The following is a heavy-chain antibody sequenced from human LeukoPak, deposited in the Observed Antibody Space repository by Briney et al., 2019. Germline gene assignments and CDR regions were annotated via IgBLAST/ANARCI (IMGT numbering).Heavy chain of an antibody. CDR3: ARVAAAGNSGNWFDP. CDR1: GGSISSYY. D-gene: IGHD6-13*01. V-gene: IGHV4-4*07. CDR2: IYTSGST. Sequence: PSETLSLTCTVSGGSISSYYWSWIRQPAGKGLEWIGRIYTSGSTNYNPSLKSRVIMSVDTSKNQFSLKLSSVTAADTAVYYCARVAAAGNSGNWFDPWGQGTLVTVSS. J-gene: IGHJ5*02.